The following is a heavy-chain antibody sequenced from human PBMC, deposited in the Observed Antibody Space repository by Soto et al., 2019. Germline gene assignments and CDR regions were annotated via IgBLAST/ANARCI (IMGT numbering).Heavy chain of an antibody. Sequence: QDTLKESGPVLVKPTETLTLRCTVSGLSITDSEMGVSWIRQPPGQPLEWLAHIDSSGEKSYRTFLKSRLAISKDTSKSQIVLTMTNMGPADTATYYCARRHLAVAVSPWFDPWGQGIPVTVSS. CDR2: IDSSGEK. V-gene: IGHV2-26*01. CDR3: ARRHLAVAVSPWFDP. D-gene: IGHD6-19*01. CDR1: GLSITDSEMG. J-gene: IGHJ5*02.